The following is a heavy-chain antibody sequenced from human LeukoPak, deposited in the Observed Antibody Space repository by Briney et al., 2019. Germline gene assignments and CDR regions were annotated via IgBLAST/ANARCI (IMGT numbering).Heavy chain of an antibody. V-gene: IGHV4-59*01. D-gene: IGHD3-3*01. Sequence: NPSETLSLTCTVSGGSISSYYWSWIRQPPGKRLEWIGYIYYSGSTNYNPSLKSRVTISVDTSKNQFSLKLSSVTAADTAVYYCARTADYDFWSGLNYYYYMDVWGKGTTVTVSS. CDR3: ARTADYDFWSGLNYYYYMDV. CDR1: GGSISSYY. J-gene: IGHJ6*03. CDR2: IYYSGST.